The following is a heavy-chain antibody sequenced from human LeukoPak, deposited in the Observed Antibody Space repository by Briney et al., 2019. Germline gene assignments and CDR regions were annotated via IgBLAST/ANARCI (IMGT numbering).Heavy chain of an antibody. V-gene: IGHV3-23*01. CDR2: ISNSDSST. CDR3: AKATGTLGN. CDR1: EFTFSNYA. J-gene: IGHJ4*02. D-gene: IGHD1-1*01. Sequence: GGSLRLSCAASEFTFSNYAMSWVRQAPGKGLEWVSTISNSDSSTYYADSVKGRFTISRNNSKNTLYLQMNGLTAEDTAIYYCAKATGTLGNWGQGTLVTVSS.